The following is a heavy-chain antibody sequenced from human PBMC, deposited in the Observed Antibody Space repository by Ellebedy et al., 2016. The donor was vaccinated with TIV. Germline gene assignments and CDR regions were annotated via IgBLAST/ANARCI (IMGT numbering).Heavy chain of an antibody. Sequence: MPSETLSLTCTVSGGSISGYYWNWIRQPPGKGLEWIGYMYFSGSTNYNPSLRSRVTLAVDTPKNEFSLKLSSVTTADTAIYYCARDVVEDYFDYWGQGLLVTVSS. CDR2: MYFSGST. CDR1: GGSISGYY. J-gene: IGHJ4*02. V-gene: IGHV4-59*01. D-gene: IGHD2-15*01. CDR3: ARDVVEDYFDY.